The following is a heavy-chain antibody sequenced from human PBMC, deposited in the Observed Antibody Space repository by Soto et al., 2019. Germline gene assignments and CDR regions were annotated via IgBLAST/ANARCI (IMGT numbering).Heavy chain of an antibody. CDR3: GRDQSGTGYYVDWFDP. V-gene: IGHV1-3*01. D-gene: IGHD3-10*02. CDR2: INAGNSKT. J-gene: IGHJ5*02. Sequence: QVHFVQSGAEVKKPGASVKVSCKASGYTFSGHAIHWLRQAPGQRPEWLGWINAGNSKTYYSEKFEGRVTFTRDTVATTVNMELTSPTSEDTALYYCGRDQSGTGYYVDWFDPWGQGTLVTVSS. CDR1: GYTFSGHA.